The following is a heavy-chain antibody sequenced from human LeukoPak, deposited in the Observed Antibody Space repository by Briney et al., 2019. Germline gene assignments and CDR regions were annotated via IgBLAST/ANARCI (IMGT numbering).Heavy chain of an antibody. J-gene: IGHJ4*02. V-gene: IGHV1-69*13. CDR3: ARVSYYDSRLDY. CDR2: IIPIFGTA. D-gene: IGHD3-22*01. Sequence: SVKVSCKASGGTFSSYAISWVRQAPGQGLEWMGGIIPIFGTANYAQKFQGRVTITADESTSTAYMELSSLRSEDTAVYYCARVSYYDSRLDYWGQGTLVTVSS. CDR1: GGTFSSYA.